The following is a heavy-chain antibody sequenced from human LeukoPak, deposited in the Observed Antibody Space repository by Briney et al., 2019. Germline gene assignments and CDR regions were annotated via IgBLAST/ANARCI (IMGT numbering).Heavy chain of an antibody. V-gene: IGHV1-8*01. J-gene: IGHJ6*04. Sequence: ASVKVSCKASGYTFTSYDINWVRQATGQGFEWMGWMNPNSGNTGYAQKFQGRVTMTRNTSISTAYMELSSLRSEDTAVYYCAREMVDSGSYYAAMDVWGKGTTVTVSS. CDR3: AREMVDSGSYYAAMDV. CDR2: MNPNSGNT. CDR1: GYTFTSYD. D-gene: IGHD1-26*01.